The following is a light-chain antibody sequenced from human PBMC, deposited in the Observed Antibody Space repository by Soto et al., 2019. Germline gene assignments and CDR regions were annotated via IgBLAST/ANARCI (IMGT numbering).Light chain of an antibody. CDR2: AAS. CDR3: QQSYSTPPIT. CDR1: QSISSY. Sequence: DIQMTQSPSSLSASVGDRVTITCRARQSISSYLNWYQQKPGKPPKLLISAASSLRSGVPSRFCGSGSGTEFTLTISSLQPEDFATYYCQQSYSTPPITFGQGTRLEIK. V-gene: IGKV1-39*01. J-gene: IGKJ5*01.